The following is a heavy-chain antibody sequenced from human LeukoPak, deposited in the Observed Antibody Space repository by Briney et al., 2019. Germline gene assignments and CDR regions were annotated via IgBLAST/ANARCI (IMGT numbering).Heavy chain of an antibody. CDR3: ARQGGYIAPLAL. V-gene: IGHV4-59*08. D-gene: IGHD6-13*01. Sequence: SETLSLTCTVSGGSISSYYWSWVRQPPGKGLEWIGYISYSGNTNYNPSLKSRVTISVDTSKNQFSLRLSSVTAADTAVYYCARQGGYIAPLALWGQGTLVTVSS. J-gene: IGHJ4*02. CDR1: GGSISSYY. CDR2: ISYSGNT.